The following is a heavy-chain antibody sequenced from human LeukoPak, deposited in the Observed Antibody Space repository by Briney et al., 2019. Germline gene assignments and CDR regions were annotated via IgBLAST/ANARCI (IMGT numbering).Heavy chain of an antibody. CDR1: GYTFTSYG. CDR3: ARGNDYGDWSPSSQ. Sequence: ASVKVSCKASGYTFTSYGISWVRQAPGQGLEWMGWISAYNGNTNYAQKLRGRVTMTTDTSTSTAYMELRSLRSDDTAVYYCARGNDYGDWSPSSQWGQGTLVTVSS. V-gene: IGHV1-18*01. CDR2: ISAYNGNT. D-gene: IGHD4-17*01. J-gene: IGHJ4*02.